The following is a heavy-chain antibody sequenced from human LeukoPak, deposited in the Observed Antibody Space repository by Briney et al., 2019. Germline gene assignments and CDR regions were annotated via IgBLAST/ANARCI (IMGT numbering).Heavy chain of an antibody. CDR2: ISGSGGST. V-gene: IGHV3-23*01. CDR1: GFTFSSYA. CDR3: AKGDYDILTGYIDY. Sequence: LGGSLRLSCAASGFTFSSYAMSWVRQAPGKGLEWVSAISGSGGSTYYADSVKGRFTISRDNSKNTLYLQMNSLRAEDTAVYYCAKGDYDILTGYIDYWGQGTLVTVSS. J-gene: IGHJ4*02. D-gene: IGHD3-9*01.